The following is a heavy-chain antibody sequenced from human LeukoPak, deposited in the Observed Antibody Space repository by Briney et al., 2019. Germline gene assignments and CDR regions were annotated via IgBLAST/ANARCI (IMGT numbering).Heavy chain of an antibody. CDR2: INHSGST. CDR3: ARALAYCGGDCYLWFDY. V-gene: IGHV4-34*01. J-gene: IGHJ4*02. Sequence: SETLSLTCAVYGGSFSGYYWSWIRQPPGKGLEWIGEINHSGSTNYNPSLKSRVTISVDTSKNQFSLKLSSVTAADTAVYYCARALAYCGGDCYLWFDYWGQGTLVTVSS. D-gene: IGHD2-21*02. CDR1: GGSFSGYY.